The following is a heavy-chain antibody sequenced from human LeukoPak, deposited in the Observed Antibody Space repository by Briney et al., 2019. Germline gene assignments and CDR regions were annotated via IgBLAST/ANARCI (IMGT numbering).Heavy chain of an antibody. CDR1: GFTFSNFA. V-gene: IGHV3-23*01. CDR3: AKGHDSSGYYSQRWAFDI. D-gene: IGHD3-22*01. Sequence: GGSLRLSCAASGFTFSNFAMSWVRQAPGKGLEWVSGVSGTGGSTHYADSVKGRFTISRDNSKNTLYLQMNSLRAEDTAVYYCAKGHDSSGYYSQRWAFDIWGQGTMLTVSS. CDR2: VSGTGGST. J-gene: IGHJ3*02.